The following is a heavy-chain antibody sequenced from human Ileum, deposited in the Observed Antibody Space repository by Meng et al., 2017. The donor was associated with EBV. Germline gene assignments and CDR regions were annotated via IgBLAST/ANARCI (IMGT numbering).Heavy chain of an antibody. J-gene: IGHJ4*02. Sequence: ESGRGLVCTSGTLSLLCAVSGGSISSSSWWRWVRKPPGKGLEWIWELYHSGSTNYNPSLKSRVTMSVDKSKNQFSLNLSSVTAADTAVYYCARVGQWLPIDYWGQGTLVTVSS. CDR3: ARVGQWLPIDY. CDR2: LYHSGST. CDR1: GGSISSSSW. D-gene: IGHD6-19*01. V-gene: IGHV4-4*02.